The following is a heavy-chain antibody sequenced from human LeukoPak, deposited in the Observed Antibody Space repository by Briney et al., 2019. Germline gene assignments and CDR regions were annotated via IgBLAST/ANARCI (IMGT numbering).Heavy chain of an antibody. CDR2: IYPGDSDT. CDR1: GYSFTSYW. D-gene: IGHD3-16*02. CDR3: ARLRYGQNKDAFDI. Sequence: GEPLKISCKGSGYSFTSYWIGWVRQMPGKGLEWMGIIYPGDSDTRYSPSFQGQVTISVDKSISTAYLQGSSLKASDTAMYYCARLRYGQNKDAFDIWGQGTMVTVSS. V-gene: IGHV5-51*01. J-gene: IGHJ3*02.